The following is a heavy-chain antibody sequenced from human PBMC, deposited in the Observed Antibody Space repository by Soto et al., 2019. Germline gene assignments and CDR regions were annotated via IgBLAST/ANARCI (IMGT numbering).Heavy chain of an antibody. D-gene: IGHD6-6*01. Sequence: SETLSLTCTVSGGSISSSSYHWGWIRQPPGKGLEWIGSIYYSGSTYYNPSLKSRVTISVDTSKNQFSLKLSSVTAADTAVYYCARLSGIAARPAEIDYWGQGTLVTVSS. CDR3: ARLSGIAARPAEIDY. CDR1: GGSISSSSYH. J-gene: IGHJ4*02. V-gene: IGHV4-39*01. CDR2: IYYSGST.